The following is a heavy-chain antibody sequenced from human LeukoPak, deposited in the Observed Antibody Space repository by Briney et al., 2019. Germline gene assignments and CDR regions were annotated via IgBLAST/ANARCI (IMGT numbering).Heavy chain of an antibody. CDR3: ARDQHAAAGRGTLYYFDY. V-gene: IGHV3-30*04. J-gene: IGHJ4*02. CDR2: ISYDGTNK. Sequence: GRSLRLSCVATGFTFTSYAMHWVRRAPGKGLEWVAVISYDGTNKYYGDPVKGRFTISRDNSKNTLYLQMNSLRAEDTAVYYCARDQHAAAGRGTLYYFDYWGQGTLVTVSS. D-gene: IGHD6-13*01. CDR1: GFTFTSYA.